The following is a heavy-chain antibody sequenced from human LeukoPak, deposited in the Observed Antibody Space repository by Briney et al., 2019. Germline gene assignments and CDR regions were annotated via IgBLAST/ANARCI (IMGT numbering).Heavy chain of an antibody. J-gene: IGHJ4*02. CDR3: ASLPRYYDSSGYYFSDY. D-gene: IGHD3-22*01. Sequence: PGGSLRLSCAASGFTVSSNYMSWVRQAPGKGLEWVANIKQDGSEKYYVDSVKGRFTVSRDNAKNSLYLQMNSLRAEDTAVYYCASLPRYYDSSGYYFSDYWGQGTLVTVSS. CDR1: GFTVSSNY. CDR2: IKQDGSEK. V-gene: IGHV3-7*01.